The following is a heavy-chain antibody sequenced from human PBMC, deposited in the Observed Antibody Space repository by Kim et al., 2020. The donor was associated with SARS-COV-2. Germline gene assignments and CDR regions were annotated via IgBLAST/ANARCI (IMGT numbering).Heavy chain of an antibody. CDR3: ARSTNLYSSGPIDY. J-gene: IGHJ4*02. V-gene: IGHV4-59*01. Sequence: SPTRKDRVPISLDTSKTQFSLKLNSVTAADTAVYYCARSTNLYSSGPIDYWGQGTLVTVSS. D-gene: IGHD6-19*01.